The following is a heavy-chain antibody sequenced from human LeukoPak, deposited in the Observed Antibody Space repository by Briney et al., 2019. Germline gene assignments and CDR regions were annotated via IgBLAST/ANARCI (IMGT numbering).Heavy chain of an antibody. CDR3: AKAKGRETSYYDTLTGYYNQGYYYYYGMDV. CDR2: ISYDGSNK. Sequence: GGSLRLSCAASGFTFSSYGMHWVRQAPGKGLEWVAVISYDGSNKYYADSVKGRFTISRDNSKNTLYLQMNSLRAEDTAVYYCAKAKGRETSYYDTLTGYYNQGYYYYYGMDVWGQGTTVTVSS. CDR1: GFTFSSYG. V-gene: IGHV3-30*18. D-gene: IGHD3-9*01. J-gene: IGHJ6*02.